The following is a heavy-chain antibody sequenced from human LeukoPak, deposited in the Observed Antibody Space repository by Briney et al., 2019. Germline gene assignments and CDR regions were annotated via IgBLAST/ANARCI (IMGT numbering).Heavy chain of an antibody. CDR2: ISAYNGNT. CDR1: GYTFTSYG. CDR3: ARDQYYYDSSGTTDY. J-gene: IGHJ4*02. V-gene: IGHV1-18*01. Sequence: ASVKVSCKASGYTFTSYGISWVRQAPGQGLEWMGWISAYNGNTNYAQKLQGRVTMTTDTSTSTAYMELRSLRSDDTAVYYCARDQYYYDSSGTTDYWGQGTLVTVSS. D-gene: IGHD3-22*01.